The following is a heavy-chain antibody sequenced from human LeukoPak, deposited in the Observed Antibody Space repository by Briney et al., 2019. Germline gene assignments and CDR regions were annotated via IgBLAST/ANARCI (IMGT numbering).Heavy chain of an antibody. J-gene: IGHJ4*02. V-gene: IGHV3-53*01. CDR2: IYSGGNK. CDR3: ARGFSGYDYFDY. Sequence: GGSLRLSCAASGFTVSNSYMSWVRQAPGKGLDWVSVIYSGGNKYYADSVKGRFTISRDNAKNSLYLQMNSLRAEDTAVYYCARGFSGYDYFDYWGQGTLVTVSS. CDR1: GFTVSNSY. D-gene: IGHD5-12*01.